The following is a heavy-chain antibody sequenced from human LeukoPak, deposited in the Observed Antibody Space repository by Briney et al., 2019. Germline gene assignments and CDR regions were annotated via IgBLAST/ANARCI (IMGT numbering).Heavy chain of an antibody. Sequence: GGSLRLSCPASGFTFSSYEMNWVRQAPGKGLEWVSYISSSGSTIYYADSVKGRFTISRDNAKNSLYLQMNSLRAEDTAVYYCARGAAGSSWHNWFDPWGQGTLVTVSS. CDR2: ISSSGSTI. CDR3: ARGAAGSSWHNWFDP. J-gene: IGHJ5*02. D-gene: IGHD6-13*01. CDR1: GFTFSSYE. V-gene: IGHV3-48*03.